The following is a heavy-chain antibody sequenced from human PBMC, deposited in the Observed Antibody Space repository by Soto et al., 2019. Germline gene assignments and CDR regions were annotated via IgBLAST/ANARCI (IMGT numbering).Heavy chain of an antibody. J-gene: IGHJ5*02. CDR3: AKDGILDYFNWFDP. CDR2: IVGSGGTT. Sequence: GGSLRLSCAASGFSFSSYAMSWVRQAPGKGLEWVSAIVGSGGTTYYADSVKGRFTISRDNSKNTLYLQMNSLRAEDTAVYYCAKDGILDYFNWFDPWGQGTLVTVSS. V-gene: IGHV3-23*01. D-gene: IGHD3-3*01. CDR1: GFSFSSYA.